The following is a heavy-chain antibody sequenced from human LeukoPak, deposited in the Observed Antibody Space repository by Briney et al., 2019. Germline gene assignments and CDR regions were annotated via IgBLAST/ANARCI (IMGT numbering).Heavy chain of an antibody. D-gene: IGHD2/OR15-2a*01. Sequence: QAGGSLRLSCAASGFTFSSSWMTWVRQAPGKGLEWVAFIRYDGSNKYYADSVKGRFTISRDNSKNTLYLQMNSLRAEDTAVYYCARDWFHAIDYWGQGTLVTVSS. CDR1: GFTFSSSW. J-gene: IGHJ4*02. V-gene: IGHV3-30*02. CDR2: IRYDGSNK. CDR3: ARDWFHAIDY.